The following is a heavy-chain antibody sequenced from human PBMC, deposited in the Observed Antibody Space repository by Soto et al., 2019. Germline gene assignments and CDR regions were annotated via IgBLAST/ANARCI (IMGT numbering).Heavy chain of an antibody. CDR2: IYYSGST. V-gene: IGHV4-59*08. J-gene: IGHJ3*02. D-gene: IGHD2-2*01. Sequence: PSETLSLTCTVSGGSISNYYWSWIRQPPGKGLGWIGYIYYSGSTNYNPSLKSRVTISVDTSKNQFSLKLSSVTAADTAVYYCARHYCVITPCYQFDIWGRGTFVTVSS. CDR3: ARHYCVITPCYQFDI. CDR1: GGSISNYY.